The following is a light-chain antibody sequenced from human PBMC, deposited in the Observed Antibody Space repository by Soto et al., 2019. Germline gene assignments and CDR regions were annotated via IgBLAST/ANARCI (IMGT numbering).Light chain of an antibody. CDR1: SSDVGGYNY. Sequence: QSALTQPPSASGSPGQSVTISCTGSSSDVGGYNYVSWYQQHPGKAPKLMIYEVNKRPSGVPGRFSGSKSGNTASLTVSGLQAEDEADYYCSSYAGNNNLSFGGGTQLTVL. CDR3: SSYAGNNNLS. J-gene: IGLJ3*02. V-gene: IGLV2-8*01. CDR2: EVN.